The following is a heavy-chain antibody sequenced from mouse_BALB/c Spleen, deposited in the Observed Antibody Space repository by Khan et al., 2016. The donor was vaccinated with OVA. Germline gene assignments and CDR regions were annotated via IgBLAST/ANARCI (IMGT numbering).Heavy chain of an antibody. CDR1: GFTFSDYG. Sequence: EVELVESGGGLVLLGGSRKLSCAAFGFTFSDYGMAWARQAPGMGPEWVAFIRDLAYTIHTGDAVTGRFTTSREHAKNTLYLEMISLRSEDTAICFCAWGEGTPPFAYWGLGTLVTLSA. CDR3: AWGEGTPPFAY. CDR2: IRDLAYTI. V-gene: IGHV5-15*02. J-gene: IGHJ3*01.